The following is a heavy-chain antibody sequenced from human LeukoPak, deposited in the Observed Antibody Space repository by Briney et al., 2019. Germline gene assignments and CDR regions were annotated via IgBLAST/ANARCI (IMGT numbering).Heavy chain of an antibody. J-gene: IGHJ4*02. CDR2: INHSGST. D-gene: IGHD3-16*01. CDR3: ARDPIRERDDY. V-gene: IGHV4-34*01. CDR1: GVSFSGYY. Sequence: SETLSLTCAVYGVSFSGYYWSWIRQPPGKGLEWIGEINHSGSTNYNPSLKSRVTISVDTSKNQFSLRLTSVTAADTAVYYCARDPIRERDDYWGQGTLVTVSS.